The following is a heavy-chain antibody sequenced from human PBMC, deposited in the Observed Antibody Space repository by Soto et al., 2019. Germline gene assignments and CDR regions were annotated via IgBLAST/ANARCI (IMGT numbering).Heavy chain of an antibody. CDR2: IWYDGSNK. CDR3: ARRNYDFGSGYPAHTHHYYFDY. CDR1: GFTFSSYG. D-gene: IGHD3-3*01. Sequence: QVQLVESGGGVVQPGRSLRLSCAASGFTFSSYGMHWVRQAPGKGLEWVAVIWYDGSNKYYADSVKGRFTISRVNSKNTLYLQMHSLRAEDTAVYYCARRNYDFGSGYPAHTHHYYFDYWGQGTLVTVSS. J-gene: IGHJ4*02. V-gene: IGHV3-33*01.